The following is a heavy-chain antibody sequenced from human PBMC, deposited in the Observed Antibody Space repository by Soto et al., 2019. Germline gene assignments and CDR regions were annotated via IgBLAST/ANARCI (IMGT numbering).Heavy chain of an antibody. J-gene: IGHJ5*02. CDR2: INPSGVST. V-gene: IGHV1-46*01. Sequence: ASVKVSCKASGYTFSSYYMHWVRQAPGQGLEWMGIINPSGVSTSYGQKFQGRVTISMDTSKNQLSLKLTSMTAADTAVYYCARDMHAGFTHYFDPWGQGTLVTVSS. CDR3: ARDMHAGFTHYFDP. D-gene: IGHD1-26*01. CDR1: GYTFSSYY.